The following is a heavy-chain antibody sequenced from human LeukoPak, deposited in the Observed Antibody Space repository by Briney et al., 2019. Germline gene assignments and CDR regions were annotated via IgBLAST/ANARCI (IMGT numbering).Heavy chain of an antibody. J-gene: IGHJ4*02. CDR3: ARNGYSYAQGYYFDY. D-gene: IGHD5-18*01. V-gene: IGHV3-30*03. CDR1: GFTFSSYG. CDR2: ISYDGSNK. Sequence: GGSLRLSCAASGFTFSSYGMHWVRQAPGKGLEWVAVISYDGSNKYYADSVKGRFTISRDNSKNTLYLQMNSLRAEDTAVYYCARNGYSYAQGYYFDYWGQETLVTVSS.